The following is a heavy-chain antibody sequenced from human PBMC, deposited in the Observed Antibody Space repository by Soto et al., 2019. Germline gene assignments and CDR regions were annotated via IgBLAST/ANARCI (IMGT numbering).Heavy chain of an antibody. Sequence: QVLLQESGPGLVQPSGTLSLSCAVSGGSISSSHFWGWVRQPPGKGLEWVGDISHSGSVNYNPSLKSRVTISIDKSQNPFSLNLNSVTAADTAVYYCARSFGWYAIDYWGQGTLVIVSS. CDR3: ARSFGWYAIDY. V-gene: IGHV4-4*02. J-gene: IGHJ4*02. D-gene: IGHD6-19*01. CDR1: GGSISSSHF. CDR2: ISHSGSV.